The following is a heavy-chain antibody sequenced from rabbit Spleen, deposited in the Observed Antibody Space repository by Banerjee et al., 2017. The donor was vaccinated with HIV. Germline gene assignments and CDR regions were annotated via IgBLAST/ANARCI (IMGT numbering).Heavy chain of an antibody. D-gene: IGHD1-1*01. J-gene: IGHJ4*01. CDR2: IAGGSSGI. CDR3: ARLDSSSRYFDL. CDR1: GFSFSSSYY. V-gene: IGHV1S40*01. Sequence: QSLEESGGGLVQPEGSLTLTCTASGFSFSSSYYMSWVRQAPGKGLEWIAYIAGGSSGIWYATWAKGRFTISKTSSTTVTLQMTSLTAADTATYFCARLDSSSRYFDLWGPGTLVTVS.